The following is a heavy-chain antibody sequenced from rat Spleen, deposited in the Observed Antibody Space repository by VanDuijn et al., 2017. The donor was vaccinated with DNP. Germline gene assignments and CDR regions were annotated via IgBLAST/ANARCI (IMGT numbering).Heavy chain of an antibody. V-gene: IGHV5-31*01. CDR1: GFTFNNYW. J-gene: IGHJ2*01. CDR2: ITSSGGST. D-gene: IGHD1-6*01. CDR3: ATVMFTTDYCALDY. Sequence: EVQLVESGGDLVQPGRSLKLSCVASGFTFNNYWMTWIRQVPGKGLEWVASITSSGGSTYYPDSVKGRFTISRDNAKSTLYLQMDSLRSEDTATYYCATVMFTTDYCALDYWGQGVMVTVSS.